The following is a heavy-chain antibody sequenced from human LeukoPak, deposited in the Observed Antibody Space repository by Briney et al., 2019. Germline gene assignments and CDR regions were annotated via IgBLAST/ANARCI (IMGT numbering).Heavy chain of an antibody. V-gene: IGHV4-59*08. D-gene: IGHD6-13*01. J-gene: IGHJ3*02. Sequence: SETLSLTCTASGGSISSYYWSWSRQPPGKGLEWIGYIYHTGNTKYNPSLNSRVSISVDTSKKQFSLKLSSVTAADTAVYYCARHTAAGTNDAFDIWGQGTMVTVSS. CDR3: ARHTAAGTNDAFDI. CDR2: IYHTGNT. CDR1: GGSISSYY.